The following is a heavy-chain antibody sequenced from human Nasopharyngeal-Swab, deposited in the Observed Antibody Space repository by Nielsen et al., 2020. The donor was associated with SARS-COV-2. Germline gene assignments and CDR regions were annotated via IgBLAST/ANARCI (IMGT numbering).Heavy chain of an antibody. V-gene: IGHV3-23*01. Sequence: GESLKISCAASGFSFSTYAMSWVRQAPGKRLEWVSALSGSGGDTYYADPVKGRFTISRDNSKNTLYLRMNSLRAEDTAVYYCAKDGSSSPTYWGQGTLVTVSS. J-gene: IGHJ4*02. CDR1: GFSFSTYA. CDR3: AKDGSSSPTY. CDR2: LSGSGGDT. D-gene: IGHD6-13*01.